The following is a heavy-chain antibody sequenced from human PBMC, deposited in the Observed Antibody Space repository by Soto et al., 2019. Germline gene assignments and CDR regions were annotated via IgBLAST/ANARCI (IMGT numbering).Heavy chain of an antibody. CDR2: IYHSGST. CDR3: VRESTTSGPNWFDT. CDR1: GGSINSGRSS. V-gene: IGHV4-30-2*06. J-gene: IGHJ5*02. Sequence: SETLSLTCSVSGGSINSGRSSWNWIRQSPGKGLEWIAYIYHSGSTYYNPSLKSRVTISVDRSENQFFLKLTSVTAADTAVYYCVRESTTSGPNWFDTWGPGILVTVSS. D-gene: IGHD1-1*01.